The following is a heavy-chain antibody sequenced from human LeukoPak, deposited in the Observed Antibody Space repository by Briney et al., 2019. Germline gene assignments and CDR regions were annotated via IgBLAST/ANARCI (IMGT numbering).Heavy chain of an antibody. J-gene: IGHJ4*02. Sequence: RASVKVSCKASGYTFTSYDINWVRQATGQGLEWMGWMNPNSGNTGYAQKFQGRVTITRDTSISTAYLELSSLRSEDTAVYYCARGGCESCYNYWGQGTLVTVSS. V-gene: IGHV1-8*03. D-gene: IGHD2-15*01. CDR2: MNPNSGNT. CDR3: ARGGCESCYNY. CDR1: GYTFTSYD.